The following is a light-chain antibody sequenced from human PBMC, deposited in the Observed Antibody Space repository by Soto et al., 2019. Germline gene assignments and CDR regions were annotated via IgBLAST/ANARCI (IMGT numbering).Light chain of an antibody. CDR3: QQSYSSPRT. Sequence: DIQMTQSPSSLSASVGDRVTITCRASQSINNYLYWYQQKPGKAPNLLIYVASSLQGGVPSRFSGSGSWTYFTLTIRGLQPEDCAIYYCQQSYSSPRTFGPGTKVDIK. V-gene: IGKV1-39*01. CDR1: QSINNY. CDR2: VAS. J-gene: IGKJ3*01.